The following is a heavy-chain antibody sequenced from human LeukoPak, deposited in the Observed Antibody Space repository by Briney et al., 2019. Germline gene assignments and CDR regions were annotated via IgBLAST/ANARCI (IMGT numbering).Heavy chain of an antibody. CDR3: ASHSSSWYNAFDI. CDR1: GGTFSSYA. J-gene: IGHJ3*02. V-gene: IGHV1-69*05. D-gene: IGHD6-13*01. CDR2: IIPIFGTA. Sequence: ASVKVSCKASGGTFSSYAISWVRQAPGQGLEWMGRIIPIFGTANYAQKFQGRVTITTDESTSTAYMERSSLRSEDTAVYYCASHSSSWYNAFDIWGQGTMVTVSS.